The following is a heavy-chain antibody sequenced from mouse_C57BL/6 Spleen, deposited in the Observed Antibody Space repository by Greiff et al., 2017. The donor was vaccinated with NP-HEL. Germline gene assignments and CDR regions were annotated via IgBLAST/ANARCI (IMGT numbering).Heavy chain of an antibody. CDR2: IYPGDGDT. V-gene: IGHV1-80*01. CDR3: ARGGYYGSLWYFDV. Sequence: VHLVESGAELVKPGASVKISCKASGYAFSSYWMNWVKQRPGKGLEWIGQIYPGDGDTNYNGKFKGKATLTADKSSSTAYMQLSSLTSEDSAVYFCARGGYYGSLWYFDVWGTGTTVTVSS. D-gene: IGHD1-1*01. J-gene: IGHJ1*03. CDR1: GYAFSSYW.